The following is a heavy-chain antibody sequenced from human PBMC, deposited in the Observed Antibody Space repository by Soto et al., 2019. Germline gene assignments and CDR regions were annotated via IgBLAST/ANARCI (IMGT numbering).Heavy chain of an antibody. D-gene: IGHD3-3*01. Sequence: GGSLRLSCAASGFTFSSYSMNWVRQAPGKGLEWVSYISSSSSTIYYADSVKGRFTISRDNAKNSLYLQMNSLRAEDTAVYYCARSSGFWSGYLFDYWGQGTLVTVSS. CDR1: GFTFSSYS. V-gene: IGHV3-48*01. CDR3: ARSSGFWSGYLFDY. J-gene: IGHJ4*02. CDR2: ISSSSSTI.